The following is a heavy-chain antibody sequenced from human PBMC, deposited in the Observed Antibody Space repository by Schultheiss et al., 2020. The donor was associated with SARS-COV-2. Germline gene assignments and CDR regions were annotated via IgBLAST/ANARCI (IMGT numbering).Heavy chain of an antibody. CDR3: ARDNGFYAVDV. J-gene: IGHJ6*02. Sequence: SETLSLTCTVSGGSISSGSYYWSWIRQPAGKGLEWIGRIYTSGSTNYNPSLKSRVTISVDTSKNQFSLKLSSVTAADTALYFCARDNGFYAVDVWGQGTRV. D-gene: IGHD2-8*01. CDR2: IYTSGST. V-gene: IGHV4-61*02. CDR1: GGSISSGSYY.